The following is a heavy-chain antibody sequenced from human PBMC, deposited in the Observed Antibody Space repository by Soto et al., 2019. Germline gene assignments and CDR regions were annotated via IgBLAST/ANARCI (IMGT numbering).Heavy chain of an antibody. V-gene: IGHV3-33*01. CDR2: IWSDGNKK. Sequence: QVQLVESGGGVVQPGRSLRLSCAASGFTFSSYGMHWVRQAPGKGLEWVAVIWSDGNKKYYADSVKGRFTISRDNSKNPLYLQMDSLRAEDTAVYYCARSTGSHTYLDCWGQGTLVTVSS. J-gene: IGHJ4*02. CDR3: ARSTGSHTYLDC. CDR1: GFTFSSYG.